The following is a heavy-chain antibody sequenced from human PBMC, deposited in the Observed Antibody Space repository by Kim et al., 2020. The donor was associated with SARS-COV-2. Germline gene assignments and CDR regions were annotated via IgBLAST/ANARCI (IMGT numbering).Heavy chain of an antibody. D-gene: IGHD3-9*01. CDR2: ISYDGSKT. V-gene: IGHV3-30*18. CDR3: AKDQAHYDILTGLYY. Sequence: GGSLRLSCATFGFTFSTYAMHWVRQAPGKGLEYVALISYDGSKTYYGDSVKGRFTISRDNSKNTLSLQMNSLRPEDTAVYYCAKDQAHYDILTGLYYWG. CDR1: GFTFSTYA. J-gene: IGHJ4*01.